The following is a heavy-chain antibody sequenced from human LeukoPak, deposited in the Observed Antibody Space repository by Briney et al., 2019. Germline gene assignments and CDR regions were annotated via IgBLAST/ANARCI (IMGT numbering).Heavy chain of an antibody. J-gene: IGHJ4*02. CDR1: GYIFTNHY. CDR2: INPSGSST. Sequence: ASVKVSCKASGYIFTNHYMHWVRQAPGQGLEWMGLINPSGSSTLYAEKFRGRIIMTRDMSTNTLYMELSSLTSKDTAVYYCARSACSGDSCFLDYWGQGTLVTVSS. D-gene: IGHD2-15*01. CDR3: ARSACSGDSCFLDY. V-gene: IGHV1-46*01.